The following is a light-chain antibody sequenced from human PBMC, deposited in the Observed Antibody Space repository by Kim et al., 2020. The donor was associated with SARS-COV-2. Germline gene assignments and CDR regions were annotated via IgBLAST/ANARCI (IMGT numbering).Light chain of an antibody. V-gene: IGKV3-11*01. J-gene: IGKJ4*01. Sequence: PGESATLACRASQSINIDVAWYQQKPGRAPRLLIYDASKRVSGVPARFSGSGSGIDFALTINGLEPEDFAVYYCQQHATWPPALTFGGGTKVEMK. CDR1: QSINID. CDR3: QQHATWPPALT. CDR2: DAS.